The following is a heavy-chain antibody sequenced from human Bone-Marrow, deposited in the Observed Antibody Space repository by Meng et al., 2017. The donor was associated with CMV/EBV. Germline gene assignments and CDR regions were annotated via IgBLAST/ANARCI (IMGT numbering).Heavy chain of an antibody. Sequence: GGSLRLSCAASGFTFSSYAMNWVRQAPGKGLEWVSAISASGGSAYYADLVKGRFTISRDNSKNTLYLQMNSLRVEDTAVYYCAKGGLLDARGQGTRVTVYS. D-gene: IGHD1-1*01. J-gene: IGHJ4*02. V-gene: IGHV3-23*01. CDR2: ISASGGSA. CDR3: AKGGLLDA. CDR1: GFTFSSYA.